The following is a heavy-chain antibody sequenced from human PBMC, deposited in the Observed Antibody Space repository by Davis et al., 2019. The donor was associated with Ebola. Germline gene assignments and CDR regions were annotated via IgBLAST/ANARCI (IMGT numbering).Heavy chain of an antibody. V-gene: IGHV4-59*01. CDR2: IYYSGST. CDR3: ARVGGYSYGLDY. J-gene: IGHJ4*02. D-gene: IGHD5-18*01. Sequence: MPSETLSLTCTVSGGSISSYYWSWIRQPPGKGLEWIGYIYYSGSTNYNPSLKSRVTISVDTSKNQFSLKLSSVTAADTAVYYCARVGGYSYGLDYWGQGTLVTVSS. CDR1: GGSISSYY.